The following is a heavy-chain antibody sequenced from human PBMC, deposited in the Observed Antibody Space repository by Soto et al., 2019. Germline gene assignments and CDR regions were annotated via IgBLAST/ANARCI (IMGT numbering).Heavy chain of an antibody. CDR3: ARDKRIQLWLSYFDY. J-gene: IGHJ4*02. Sequence: QVQLVESGGGVVQPGRSLRLSCAASGFTFSSYGMHWVRQAPGKGLEWVAAIWYDGSNKYYADSVKGRFTISRDNSKNTLYLQMNSLRAEDTAVYYCARDKRIQLWLSYFDYWGQGTLVTVSS. CDR2: IWYDGSNK. D-gene: IGHD5-18*01. CDR1: GFTFSSYG. V-gene: IGHV3-33*01.